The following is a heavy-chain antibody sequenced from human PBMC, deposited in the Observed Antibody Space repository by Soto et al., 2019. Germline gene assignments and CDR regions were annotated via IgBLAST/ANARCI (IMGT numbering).Heavy chain of an antibody. D-gene: IGHD4-17*01. CDR2: IYYSGST. V-gene: IGHV4-59*01. J-gene: IGHJ4*02. Sequence: SETLSLTCTVSGGSISSYYWSWIRQPPGKGLEWIGYIYYSGSTNYNPSLKSRVTISVDTSKNQFSLKLSSVTAADTAVYYCARVEYGDYDNYFDYWGQGTLVTVSS. CDR1: GGSISSYY. CDR3: ARVEYGDYDNYFDY.